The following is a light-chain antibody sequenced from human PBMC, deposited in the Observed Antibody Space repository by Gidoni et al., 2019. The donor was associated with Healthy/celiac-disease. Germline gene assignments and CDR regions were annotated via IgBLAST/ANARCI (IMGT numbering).Light chain of an antibody. Sequence: DIVMPQFPLSLPVTPGEPASIYCRSSQSLLHSNGYNYLDWYLQKPGQSPQLLIYLGSNRASGVPDRFSGSGSGTDFTLKISKVEAEDVGVYYCMQALQTPRTFGPGTKVDIK. CDR1: QSLLHSNGYNY. V-gene: IGKV2-28*01. J-gene: IGKJ3*01. CDR3: MQALQTPRT. CDR2: LGS.